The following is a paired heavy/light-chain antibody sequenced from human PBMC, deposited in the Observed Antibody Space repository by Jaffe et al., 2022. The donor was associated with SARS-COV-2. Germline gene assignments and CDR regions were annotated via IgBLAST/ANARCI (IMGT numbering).Heavy chain of an antibody. D-gene: IGHD3-9*01. J-gene: IGHJ4*02. CDR2: IRSKAHGGTT. Sequence: EVQLVESGGGLVQPGRSLRLSCTTSGFTFGDYAMSWFRQAPGKGLEWVGFIRSKAHGGTTDYAASVKGRFTISRDDSKSIAYLQMNGLKTEDTAIYYCTSAYVLRYFGRGYTDYWGQGTLVTVSS. V-gene: IGHV3-49*03. CDR3: TSAYVLRYFGRGYTDY. CDR1: GFTFGDYA.
Light chain of an antibody. CDR3: QQSYSTPWT. CDR2: SAS. J-gene: IGKJ1*01. V-gene: IGKV1-39*01. Sequence: DIQMTQSPSSLSASVGDRVTITCRASQNISNFLTWYQQKPGKAPKRLIHSASSLQSGVPSRFSGSGSGTHLTLTISSLQPEDFATYYCQQSYSTPWTFGQGTKVEIK. CDR1: QNISNF.